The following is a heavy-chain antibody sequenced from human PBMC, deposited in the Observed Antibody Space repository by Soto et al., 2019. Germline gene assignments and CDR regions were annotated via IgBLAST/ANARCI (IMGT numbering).Heavy chain of an antibody. J-gene: IGHJ4*02. CDR2: IIPIFGTA. CDR3: ARDQKGEVPAAGFDY. Sequence: SVKVSCKASGGTFSSYAISWVRQAPGQGLEWMGGIIPIFGTANYAQKFQGRVTITADESTSTAYMELSSLRSEDTAVYYCARDQKGEVPAAGFDYWGQGTLVTVSS. CDR1: GGTFSSYA. D-gene: IGHD2-2*01. V-gene: IGHV1-69*13.